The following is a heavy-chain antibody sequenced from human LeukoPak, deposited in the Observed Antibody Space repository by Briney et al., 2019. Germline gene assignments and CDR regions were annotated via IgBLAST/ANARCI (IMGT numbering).Heavy chain of an antibody. CDR3: PHRGITCEGVAGHNKWFDP. CDR1: GLSLSTSGVG. Sequence: SGPTLVKPTQTLTLTRTFSGLSLSTSGVGVGWIRQPPGKALEWLALIYWDDDKRYSPSLKSRLTITKDTSINQVVLTRTNMDAVETCACYCPHRGITCEGVAGHNKWFDPWSQATLVTASS. J-gene: IGHJ5*02. D-gene: IGHD6-19*01. CDR2: IYWDDDK. V-gene: IGHV2-5*02.